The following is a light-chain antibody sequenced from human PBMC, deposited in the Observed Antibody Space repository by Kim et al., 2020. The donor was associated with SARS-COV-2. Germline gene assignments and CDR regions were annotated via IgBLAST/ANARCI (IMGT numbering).Light chain of an antibody. J-gene: IGKJ5*01. V-gene: IGKV3-20*01. CDR1: LSVYSNY. CDR3: QHYNYSPR. Sequence: EIVLTQSPGTLSLSPGERATLSCRASLSVYSNYLAWYQQKAGQAPRLLIYGASSRATGIPDRFIGSGSGTDFTLTISRLEPEDFAIYYCQHYNYSPRFGQGTRLEIK. CDR2: GAS.